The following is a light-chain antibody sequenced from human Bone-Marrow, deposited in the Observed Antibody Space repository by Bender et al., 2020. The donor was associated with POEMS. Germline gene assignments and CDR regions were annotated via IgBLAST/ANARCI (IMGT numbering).Light chain of an antibody. J-gene: IGLJ2*01. CDR1: ALAKQY. V-gene: IGLV3-25*03. Sequence: SYELTQPPSVSVSPGQTARITCSADALAKQYAYWYQQKPGQAPILVIYKDKERPSGIPERFSASTSGTTVTLTISGVQAEDEADYYCQSADSSGPYTRNVVFGGGTKLTVL. CDR2: KDK. CDR3: QSADSSGPYTRNVV.